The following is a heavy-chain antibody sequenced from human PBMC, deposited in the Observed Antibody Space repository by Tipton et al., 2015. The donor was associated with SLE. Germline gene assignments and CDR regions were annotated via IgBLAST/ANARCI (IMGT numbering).Heavy chain of an antibody. CDR2: INHSGST. J-gene: IGHJ4*02. V-gene: IGHV4-34*01. Sequence: TLSLTCAVYGGSFSGYYWSWIRQPPGKGLEWIGEINHSGSTNYNPSLKSRVTISVDTSKNQFSLKLSSVTAADTAVYYCARTFCTATTCYAGALEYWGQGTPVTVSS. CDR3: ARTFCTATTCYAGALEY. D-gene: IGHD2-2*01. CDR1: GGSFSGYY.